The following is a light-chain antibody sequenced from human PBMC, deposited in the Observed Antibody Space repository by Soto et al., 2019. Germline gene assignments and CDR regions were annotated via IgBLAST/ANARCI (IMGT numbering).Light chain of an antibody. J-gene: IGLJ2*01. V-gene: IGLV2-23*01. CDR3: CSYGRSVV. Sequence: QSALTQPASVSGSPGQSITISCTGISNDVGTYNLVSWYQHHPGKAPKFIIYEASKRPSGVPNRFSGSKSGNTASLTISGLHAEDEADYYCCSYGRSVVFGGGTKVTVL. CDR2: EAS. CDR1: SNDVGTYNL.